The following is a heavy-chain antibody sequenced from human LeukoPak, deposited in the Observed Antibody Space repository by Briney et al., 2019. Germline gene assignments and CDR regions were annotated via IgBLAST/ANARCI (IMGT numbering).Heavy chain of an antibody. V-gene: IGHV3-30*04. CDR2: ISYDGSNK. CDR1: GFTFSSYA. Sequence: PGGSLRLSCAASGFTFSSYAMHWVRQAPGKGLEWVAVISYDGSNKYYADSVKGRFTISRDNSKNTLYLQMNSLRAEDTAVYYCARDWWELPLGAFDIWGQGTMVTVSS. CDR3: ARDWWELPLGAFDI. J-gene: IGHJ3*02. D-gene: IGHD1-26*01.